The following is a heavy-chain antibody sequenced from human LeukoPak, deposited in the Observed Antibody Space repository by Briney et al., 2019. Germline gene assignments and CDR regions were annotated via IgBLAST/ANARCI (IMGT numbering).Heavy chain of an antibody. CDR3: ACIQLWSRYYYYYMDV. CDR1: GFTFSSYW. J-gene: IGHJ6*03. V-gene: IGHV3-74*01. D-gene: IGHD5-18*01. Sequence: GGSLRLSCAASGFTFSSYWMHWVRQAPGKGLVWVSRINSDGSSTSYADSVKGRFTISRDNAKNTLYLQMNSPRAEDTAVYYCACIQLWSRYYYYYMDVWGKGTTVTVSS. CDR2: INSDGSST.